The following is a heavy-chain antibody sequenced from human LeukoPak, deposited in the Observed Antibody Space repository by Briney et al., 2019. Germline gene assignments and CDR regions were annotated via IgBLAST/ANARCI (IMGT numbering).Heavy chain of an antibody. CDR3: AGLRSAYYYIDY. Sequence: GGSLRLSCAASGFTFTDYYTGWIRLAPGKGLQWVSYISSGGNTMYYADSVKGRFTISRDNAKSSLYLQMNSLRAEDTAVYYCAGLRSAYYYIDYWGQGSLVTVSS. V-gene: IGHV3-11*01. D-gene: IGHD3-22*01. CDR1: GFTFTDYY. J-gene: IGHJ4*02. CDR2: ISSGGNTM.